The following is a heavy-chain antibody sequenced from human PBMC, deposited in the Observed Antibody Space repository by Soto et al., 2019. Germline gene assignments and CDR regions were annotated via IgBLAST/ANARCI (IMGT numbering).Heavy chain of an antibody. J-gene: IGHJ4*02. Sequence: QVQLQESGPGLVKPSQTLSLTCSVPNGSISGGDHYWSWIRQPPGKGLEWIGHIKYSGSTYYNPSLTSRVTMSVDTSKNQFSVNLSSVTGADTAFYYCARGRGHGYGIDYWGQGVLVSVSS. V-gene: IGHV4-30-4*01. CDR1: NGSISGGDHY. CDR2: IKYSGST. CDR3: ARGRGHGYGIDY. D-gene: IGHD5-18*01.